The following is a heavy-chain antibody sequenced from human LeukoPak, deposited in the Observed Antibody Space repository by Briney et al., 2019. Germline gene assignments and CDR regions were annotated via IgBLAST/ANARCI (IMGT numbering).Heavy chain of an antibody. D-gene: IGHD3-10*01. J-gene: IGHJ4*02. Sequence: PGRSLRLSCAASGFTFDDYAMHWVRQAPGKGLEWVSGISWNSGSIGYADSVKGRFTISRDNAKNSLYLQMNSLRPEDMALYYCAKAGGFGELLSGGMDYWGQGTLVTVSS. CDR2: ISWNSGSI. CDR1: GFTFDDYA. CDR3: AKAGGFGELLSGGMDY. V-gene: IGHV3-9*03.